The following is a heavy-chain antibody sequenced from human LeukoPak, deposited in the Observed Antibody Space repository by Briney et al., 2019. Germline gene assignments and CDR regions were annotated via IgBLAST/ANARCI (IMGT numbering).Heavy chain of an antibody. Sequence: PGGSLRLSCAASGFTFSSYAMHWVRQAPGKGLEWVSVIYSGGSTYYADSVKGRFTISRDNSKNTLYLQMNSLRAEDTAVYYCARNRGYSYGSDFDYWGQGTLVTVSS. CDR3: ARNRGYSYGSDFDY. CDR2: IYSGGST. CDR1: GFTFSSYA. D-gene: IGHD5-18*01. V-gene: IGHV3-66*01. J-gene: IGHJ4*02.